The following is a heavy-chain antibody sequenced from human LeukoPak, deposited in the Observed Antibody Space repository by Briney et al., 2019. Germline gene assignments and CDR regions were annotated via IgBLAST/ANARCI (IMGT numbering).Heavy chain of an antibody. J-gene: IGHJ3*01. CDR3: ARRSAAGTTF. CDR2: ISWNSGSI. V-gene: IGHV3-9*01. CDR1: GFTFDDYA. D-gene: IGHD6-13*01. Sequence: PGRSLRLSCAASGFTFDDYAMHWVRQAPGKGLEWVSGISWNSGSIGYADSVKGRFTISRDNAKNSLYLQMNSLRAEDTAVYYCARRSAAGTTFWGQGTMVTVSS.